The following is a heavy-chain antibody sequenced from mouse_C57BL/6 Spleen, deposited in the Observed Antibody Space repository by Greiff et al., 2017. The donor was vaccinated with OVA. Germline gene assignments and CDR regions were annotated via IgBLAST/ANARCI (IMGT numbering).Heavy chain of an antibody. J-gene: IGHJ2*01. CDR2: ISDGGSYT. Sequence: EVMLVESGGGLVKPGGSLKLSCAASGFTFSSYAMSWVRQTPEKRLEWVATISDGGSYTYYPDNVKGRFTISRDNAKNNLYLQMSHRKSEDTAMYYCARAPTVVAPFDYWGQGTTLTVSS. D-gene: IGHD1-1*01. V-gene: IGHV5-4*03. CDR3: ARAPTVVAPFDY. CDR1: GFTFSSYA.